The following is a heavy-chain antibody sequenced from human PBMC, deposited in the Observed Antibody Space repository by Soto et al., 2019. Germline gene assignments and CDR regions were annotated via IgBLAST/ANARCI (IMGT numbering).Heavy chain of an antibody. CDR3: SSFDSNGYYPQNHY. CDR1: GGSFSSFS. CDR2: IIPILGTA. V-gene: IGHV1-69*01. D-gene: IGHD3-22*01. Sequence: QVILAQSGAEVKKPGSSVKVSCKVSGGSFSSFSINWVRQSTGQRFEWMGGIIPILGTANFTQKFQDRVTFTADESTATAYMTLSSLTSEDTGFYYCSSFDSNGYYPQNHYWGPGTQVTVSS. J-gene: IGHJ4*02.